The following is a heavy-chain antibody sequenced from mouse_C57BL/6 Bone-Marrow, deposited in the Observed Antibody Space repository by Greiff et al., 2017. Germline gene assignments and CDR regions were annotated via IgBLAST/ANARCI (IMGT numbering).Heavy chain of an antibody. Sequence: QVQLQQPGAELVKPGASVKLSCKASGYTFTSYWMQWVKQRPGQGLEWIGEIDPSDSYTNYNQKFKGKATLTVNKSSSTAYMELRSLTSEDSAVYYCARSGYFDVWGTGTTVTVSS. CDR3: ARSGYFDV. CDR1: GYTFTSYW. J-gene: IGHJ1*03. CDR2: IDPSDSYT. V-gene: IGHV1-50*01.